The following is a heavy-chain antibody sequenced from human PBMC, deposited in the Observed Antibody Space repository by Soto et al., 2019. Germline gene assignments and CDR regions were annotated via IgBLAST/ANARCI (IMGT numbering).Heavy chain of an antibody. CDR1: GGSISSSNW. CDR3: ARTPELVGSSWFDP. Sequence: SETLSLTCAVSGGSISSSNWWSWVRQPPGKGLEWIGGIYHSGSTNYNPSLKSRVTISVDKSKNQFSLKLSSVTAADTAVYYCARTPELVGSSWFDPWGQGTLVTVSS. CDR2: IYHSGST. D-gene: IGHD1-26*01. J-gene: IGHJ5*02. V-gene: IGHV4-4*02.